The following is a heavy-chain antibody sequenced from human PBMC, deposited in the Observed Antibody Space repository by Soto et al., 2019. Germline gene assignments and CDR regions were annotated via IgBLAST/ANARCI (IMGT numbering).Heavy chain of an antibody. Sequence: GGSLRLSCAASGFTFSSYDMHWVRQVRGKGLEWVSAIGTAGDTYYPGSVKGRFTISRENAKNSLFLQMNSLRDGDTAVYYCARVAVGGSGGNYYRKYYYFGMDVWGQGTTVTVSS. D-gene: IGHD3-10*01. V-gene: IGHV3-13*04. CDR3: ARVAVGGSGGNYYRKYYYFGMDV. CDR2: IGTAGDT. CDR1: GFTFSSYD. J-gene: IGHJ6*02.